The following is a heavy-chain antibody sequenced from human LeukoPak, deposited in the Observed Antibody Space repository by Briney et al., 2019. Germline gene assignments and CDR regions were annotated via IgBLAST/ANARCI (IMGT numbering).Heavy chain of an antibody. D-gene: IGHD3-22*01. Sequence: GGSLRLSCAASGFTFSTHGMHWVRQAPGKGLEWVAFIRYDGINKYYADSVKGRFTISRDSFKNTLYLQMNSLRPEDTAVYYCTTGETYYYDSSGSFAFDYWGQGTLVTVSS. CDR3: TTGETYYYDSSGSFAFDY. CDR1: GFTFSTHG. J-gene: IGHJ4*02. V-gene: IGHV3-30*02. CDR2: IRYDGINK.